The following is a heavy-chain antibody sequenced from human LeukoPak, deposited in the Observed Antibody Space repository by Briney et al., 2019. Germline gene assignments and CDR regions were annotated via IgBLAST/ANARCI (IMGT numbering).Heavy chain of an antibody. V-gene: IGHV3-23*01. J-gene: IGHJ4*02. CDR1: GFTPSSYA. D-gene: IGHD5-12*01. CDR3: ARAQSRYSGYDSFPFDY. Sequence: GGSLRLSCAASGFTPSSYAMSWVRQAPGKGLEWVSAISGSGGSTYYADSVKGRFTISRDNSKNTLYLQMNSLRAEDTAVYYCARAQSRYSGYDSFPFDYWGQRTLVTVSS. CDR2: ISGSGGST.